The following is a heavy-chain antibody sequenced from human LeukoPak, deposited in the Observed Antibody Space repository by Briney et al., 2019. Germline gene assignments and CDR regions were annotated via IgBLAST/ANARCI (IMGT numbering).Heavy chain of an antibody. D-gene: IGHD6-19*01. V-gene: IGHV3-64D*06. CDR1: GFTFSDLA. Sequence: GGSLRLSCSAFGFTFSDLAMHWVRQAPGKGLEYVSGITRNGDRKFYADSVKGRFTISRDNSKNTLCLQMSSLNPEDTSVYYCVNQISGWVYWGQGTLVTVSS. J-gene: IGHJ4*02. CDR3: VNQISGWVY. CDR2: ITRNGDRK.